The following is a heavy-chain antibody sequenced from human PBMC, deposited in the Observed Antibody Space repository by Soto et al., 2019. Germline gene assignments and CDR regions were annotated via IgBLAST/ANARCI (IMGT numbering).Heavy chain of an antibody. CDR3: ARVNYYGSGSYSKWFDY. CDR1: GYSISSGGSY. V-gene: IGHV4-31*03. D-gene: IGHD3-10*01. Sequence: QVQLQESGPGLVKPSQTLSLTCTVSGYSISSGGSYWSWIRQHPGKGLEWIGHIYYNGSTYYNPSLNSRVTISVDTSKNQFSLRLSSVTAADPAVYYCARVNYYGSGSYSKWFDYWGQGTLVTVSS. J-gene: IGHJ4*02. CDR2: IYYNGST.